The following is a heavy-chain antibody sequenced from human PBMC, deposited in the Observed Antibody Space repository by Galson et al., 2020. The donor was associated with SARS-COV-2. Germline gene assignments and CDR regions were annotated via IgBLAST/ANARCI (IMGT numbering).Heavy chain of an antibody. D-gene: IGHD6-13*01. Sequence: ASVKVSCKASVYTFTNYGIIWVRQAPGQGLEWMGWFSTYNGDTNYAQKFQGRVTMTTDTSTSTAYMELRSLRSDDTAVYFCARLSRYSSPWAPLDYWGQGTLVTVSS. CDR1: VYTFTNYG. V-gene: IGHV1-18*01. CDR3: ARLSRYSSPWAPLDY. J-gene: IGHJ4*02. CDR2: FSTYNGDT.